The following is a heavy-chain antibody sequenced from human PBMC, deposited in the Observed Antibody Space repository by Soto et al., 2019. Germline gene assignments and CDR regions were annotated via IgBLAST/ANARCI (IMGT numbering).Heavy chain of an antibody. J-gene: IGHJ4*02. CDR1: GGSISSGDYY. V-gene: IGHV4-30-4*01. D-gene: IGHD3-16*01. CDR2: IYYSGST. CDR3: ARVPVRLGPPGLFDY. Sequence: QVQLQESGPGLVKPSQTLSLTCTVSGGSISSGDYYWSWIRQPPGKGLEWIGYIYYSGSTYYNPSLKSGVTISVDTSKNQFPLQLSSVTAADTAVYYCARVPVRLGPPGLFDYWGQGTLVAVSS.